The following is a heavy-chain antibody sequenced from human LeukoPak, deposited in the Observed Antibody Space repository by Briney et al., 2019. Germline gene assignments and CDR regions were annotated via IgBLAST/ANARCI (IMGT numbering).Heavy chain of an antibody. CDR1: GYTFTGYY. CDR3: ARDIMYDYVWGSYRYMYHFDY. J-gene: IGHJ4*02. V-gene: IGHV1-2*06. Sequence: ASVKVSCKASGYTFTGYYMHWVRQAPGQGLGWMGRINPNSGGTNYAQKFQGRVTMTRDTSISTAYMELSRLRSVDTAVYYCARDIMYDYVWGSYRYMYHFDYWGQGTLVTVSS. CDR2: INPNSGGT. D-gene: IGHD3-16*02.